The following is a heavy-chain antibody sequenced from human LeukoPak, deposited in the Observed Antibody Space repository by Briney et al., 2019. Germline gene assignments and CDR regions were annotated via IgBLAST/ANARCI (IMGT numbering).Heavy chain of an antibody. CDR2: VNREGTTT. V-gene: IGHV3-74*03. D-gene: IGHD2-2*03. Sequence: GGSLRLSCAASGFTFNTYWMHWVRQAPGKGLVWVARVNREGTTTAYTDSVKGRFIISRDNSKNTLYLQMNNLRAEDTAVYYCARDSDWILFDYWGEGTPVTVSS. CDR3: ARDSDWILFDY. CDR1: GFTFNTYW. J-gene: IGHJ4*02.